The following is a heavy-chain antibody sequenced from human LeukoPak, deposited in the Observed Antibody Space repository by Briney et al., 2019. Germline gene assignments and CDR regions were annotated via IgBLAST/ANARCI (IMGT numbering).Heavy chain of an antibody. CDR2: FDPEDGET. Sequence: ASVKVSCKVSGYTLTELSMHWVRQAPGKGLEWMGGFDPEDGETIYAQKFQGRVTMTEDTSTDTAYMELRSLRSDDTAVYYCARDGLWRIAARPCWFDPWGQGTLVTVSS. D-gene: IGHD6-6*01. V-gene: IGHV1-24*01. CDR1: GYTLTELS. J-gene: IGHJ5*02. CDR3: ARDGLWRIAARPCWFDP.